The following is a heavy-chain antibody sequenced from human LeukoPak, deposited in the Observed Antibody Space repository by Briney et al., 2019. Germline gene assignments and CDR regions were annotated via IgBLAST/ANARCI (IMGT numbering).Heavy chain of an antibody. D-gene: IGHD4-17*01. V-gene: IGHV3-33*01. CDR1: GFTFSTYG. Sequence: PGGSLRLSCAASGFTFSTYGMHWVRQAPGKGLEWVALVWSDGNGKFYADPVKGRFTISRDNSKNTVYLQMNSLRAEDTAVYYCVSVLTVTFDSWGQGTLVTVSS. CDR2: VWSDGNGK. CDR3: VSVLTVTFDS. J-gene: IGHJ4*02.